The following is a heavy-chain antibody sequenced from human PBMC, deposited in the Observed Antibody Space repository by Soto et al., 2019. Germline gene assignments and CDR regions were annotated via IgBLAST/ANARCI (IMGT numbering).Heavy chain of an antibody. CDR1: GDTFKTYS. CDR3: ARLRGIAEHDS. Sequence: QAQLVQSGAEVKKPGSSVKVSCKSSGDTFKTYSVSWVRQAPGQGLEWMGGVIPILGNPMYAQKFQDRVTVTADESTSTVFMALTSLTSDYPALYYSARLRGIAEHDSWGQGTRVTVSS. V-gene: IGHV1-69*12. D-gene: IGHD6-13*01. CDR2: VIPILGNP. J-gene: IGHJ5*01.